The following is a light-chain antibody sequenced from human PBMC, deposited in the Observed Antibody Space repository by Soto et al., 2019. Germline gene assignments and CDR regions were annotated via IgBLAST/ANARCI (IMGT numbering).Light chain of an antibody. Sequence: EIVLTQSPATLPLSPGERATLSCRATQSVRSSLAWYLQQPGQAPRLLIYDASKRATGIPARFSGSGSGTDFTLTISSLEPKDFAVYYCQQRSNWPGTFGQGTKVEIK. CDR3: QQRSNWPGT. J-gene: IGKJ1*01. CDR2: DAS. CDR1: QSVRSS. V-gene: IGKV3-11*01.